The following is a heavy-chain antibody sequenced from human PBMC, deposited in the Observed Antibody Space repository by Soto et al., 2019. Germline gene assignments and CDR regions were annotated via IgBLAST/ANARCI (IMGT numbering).Heavy chain of an antibody. CDR3: ARGGSWDGFQPEYEFAS. CDR2: TYHMSKWYN. D-gene: IGHD6-6*01. Sequence: SQTLALTCAIGWYSFSMILSALNLIRRSASRGLECLGRTYHMSKWYNDYSVSVKSLIIINADTSKNQFFLQLNSVTPEDTAVYYCARGGSWDGFQPEYEFASWGKGSLVTXS. CDR1: WYSFSMILSA. V-gene: IGHV6-1*01. J-gene: IGHJ4*02.